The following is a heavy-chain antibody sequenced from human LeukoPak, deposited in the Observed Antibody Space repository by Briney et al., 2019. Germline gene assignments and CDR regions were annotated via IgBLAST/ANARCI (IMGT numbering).Heavy chain of an antibody. CDR3: ARVSTYSAIDY. J-gene: IGHJ4*02. CDR2: IYSGGST. D-gene: IGHD1-26*01. Sequence: GGSLRLSCAASGFTVSSNYMSWVRQAPGKGLEWVSVIYSGGSTYYADSVKGRFTISRDNAKNTLYLQMNSLRAEDTAVYYCARVSTYSAIDYWGQGTLVTVSS. CDR1: GFTVSSNY. V-gene: IGHV3-53*01.